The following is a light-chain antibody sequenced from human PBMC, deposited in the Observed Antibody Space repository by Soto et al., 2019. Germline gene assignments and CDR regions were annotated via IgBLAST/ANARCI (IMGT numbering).Light chain of an antibody. J-gene: IGLJ3*02. CDR3: ETWDSTLRV. CDR1: SGHKNYI. CDR2: LERSGSY. Sequence: QTVVTQSSSASASLGSSVKLTCTLSSGHKNYIIAWHQQQPGKAPRYLMKLERSGSYNKGSGVPDRFSGSSSGADRYLTISTLQYEDEADYYCETWDSTLRVFGGGTKLTVL. V-gene: IGLV4-60*02.